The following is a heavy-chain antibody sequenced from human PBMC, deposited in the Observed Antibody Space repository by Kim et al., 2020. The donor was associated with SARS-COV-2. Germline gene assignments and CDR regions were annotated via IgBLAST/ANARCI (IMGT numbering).Heavy chain of an antibody. Sequence: GSETHYLNYVKGRFTLSRDNAKTSLYLQMNSLRAEDRAEYYCARSRASAHYWGQRTLVTVSS. J-gene: IGHJ4*02. CDR2: GSET. CDR3: ARSRASAHY. V-gene: IGHV3-7*04.